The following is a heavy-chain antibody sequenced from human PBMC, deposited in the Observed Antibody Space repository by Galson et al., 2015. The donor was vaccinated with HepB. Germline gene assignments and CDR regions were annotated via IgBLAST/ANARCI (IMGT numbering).Heavy chain of an antibody. V-gene: IGHV4-31*03. CDR2: IYYSGST. CDR3: ARGLGIVATSPRSYWYFDL. CDR1: GGSISSGGYY. J-gene: IGHJ2*01. Sequence: TLSLTCTVSGGSISSGGYYWSWIRQHPGKGLEWIGYIYYSGSTYYNPSLKSRVTISVDTSKNQFSLKLSSVTAADTAVYYCARGLGIVATSPRSYWYFDLWGRGTLVTVSS. D-gene: IGHD5-12*01.